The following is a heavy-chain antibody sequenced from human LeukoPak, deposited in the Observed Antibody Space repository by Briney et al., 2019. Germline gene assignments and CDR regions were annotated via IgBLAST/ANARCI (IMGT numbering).Heavy chain of an antibody. CDR2: ISSSGSTI. J-gene: IGHJ1*01. CDR1: GFTFSDYY. D-gene: IGHD3-9*01. CDR3: ARDPPLTGYSEYFQH. Sequence: GGSLRLSCAASGFTFSDYYMSWIRQAPGKGLEWVSYISSSGSTIYYADSVKGRFTISRDNAKNSLYLQMNSLRAEDTAVYYCARDPPLTGYSEYFQHWGQGTLVTVSS. V-gene: IGHV3-11*01.